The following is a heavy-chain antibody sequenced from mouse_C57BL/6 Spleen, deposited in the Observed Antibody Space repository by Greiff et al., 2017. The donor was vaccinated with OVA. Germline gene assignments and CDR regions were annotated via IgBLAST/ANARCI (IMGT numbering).Heavy chain of an antibody. J-gene: IGHJ4*01. CDR2: ISSGSSTI. CDR3: ARGVYGNYYAMDY. D-gene: IGHD2-1*01. V-gene: IGHV5-17*01. CDR1: GFTFSDYG. Sequence: EVKLMESGGGLVKPGGSLKLSCAASGFTFSDYGMHWVRQAPEKGLEWVAYISSGSSTIYYADTVKGRFTISRDNAKNTLFLQMTSLRSEDTAMYYCARGVYGNYYAMDYWGQGTSVTVSS.